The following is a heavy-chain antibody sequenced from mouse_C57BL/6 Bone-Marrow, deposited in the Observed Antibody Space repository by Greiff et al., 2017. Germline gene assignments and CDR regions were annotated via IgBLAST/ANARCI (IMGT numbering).Heavy chain of an antibody. CDR1: GFTFSDYY. CDR3: ARHDAGRFAY. D-gene: IGHD2-3*01. V-gene: IGHV5-12*01. CDR2: ISNGGGST. J-gene: IGHJ3*01. Sequence: EVNVVESGGGLVQPGGSLKLSCAASGFTFSDYYMYWVRQTPEKRLEWVAYISNGGGSTYYPDTVKGRFTISRDNAKNTLYLQMSRLKSEDTAMYYCARHDAGRFAYWGQGTLVTVSA.